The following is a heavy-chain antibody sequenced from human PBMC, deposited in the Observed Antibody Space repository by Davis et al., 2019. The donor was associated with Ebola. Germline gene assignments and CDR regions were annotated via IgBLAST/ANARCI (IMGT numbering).Heavy chain of an antibody. CDR3: ARDHGYNRFDP. V-gene: IGHV3-30-3*01. CDR2: ISYDGSNK. Sequence: GESLKISCAASGFTFSSYAMHWVRQAPGRGLEWVALISYDGSNKYYADSVKGRFTISRDNSKNTLYLQMNSLRTEDTAVYYCARDHGYNRFDPWGQGTLVTVSS. CDR1: GFTFSSYA. J-gene: IGHJ5*02.